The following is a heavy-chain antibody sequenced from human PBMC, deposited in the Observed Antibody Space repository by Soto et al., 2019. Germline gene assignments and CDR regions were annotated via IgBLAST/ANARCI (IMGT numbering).Heavy chain of an antibody. CDR3: ARDQLYYNDISGRPLNAFDV. D-gene: IGHD3-22*01. CDR1: GFTFDDYM. V-gene: IGHV3-43*01. J-gene: IGHJ3*01. Sequence: GGSLRLSCAASGFTFDDYMMHWVRQAPGKGLERVSHISRDGSDTYYADSVKGRFTISRDNAKNSLYLQMNSLRAEDTAVYYCARDQLYYNDISGRPLNAFDVWGQGTMVTVSS. CDR2: ISRDGSDT.